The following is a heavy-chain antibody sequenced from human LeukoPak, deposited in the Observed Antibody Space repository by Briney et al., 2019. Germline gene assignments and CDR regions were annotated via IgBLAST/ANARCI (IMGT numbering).Heavy chain of an antibody. V-gene: IGHV3-23*01. CDR2: ISGSGGST. Sequence: GGSLRLSCAASGFTFSSYAMSWVRQAPGKGLEWVSAISGSGGSTYYADSVKGRFTISRDNSKNTLYLQMNSLRAEDTAVYYCAKGGSGITSITMPHMDVWGKGTTVTVSS. J-gene: IGHJ6*03. D-gene: IGHD3-10*01. CDR3: AKGGSGITSITMPHMDV. CDR1: GFTFSSYA.